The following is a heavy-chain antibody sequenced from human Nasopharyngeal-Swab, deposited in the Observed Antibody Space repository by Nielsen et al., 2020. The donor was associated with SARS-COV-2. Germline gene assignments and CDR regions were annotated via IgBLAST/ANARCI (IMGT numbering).Heavy chain of an antibody. CDR2: ISSGRTSI. V-gene: IGHV3-21*01. CDR1: GFTFSSYS. Sequence: GESLKISCAASGFTFSSYSMNWVRQAPGKGLEWVSCISSGRTSIYYADSVKGRFTISRDNAKNSLYLQMNSLRAEDTAVYYCARVFPAQWLVLSPTGYFDLWGRGTLVTVSS. J-gene: IGHJ2*01. CDR3: ARVFPAQWLVLSPTGYFDL. D-gene: IGHD6-19*01.